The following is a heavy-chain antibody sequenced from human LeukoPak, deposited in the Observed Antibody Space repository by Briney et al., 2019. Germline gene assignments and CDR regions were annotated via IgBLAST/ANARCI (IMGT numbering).Heavy chain of an antibody. D-gene: IGHD4-23*01. CDR1: GGSISSSSYY. Sequence: SETLSLTCTVSGGSISSSSYYWGWIRQPPGKGLEWIGSIYYSGSTYYNPSLKSRVTISVDTSKDQFSLKLSSVTAADTAVYYCARGRVVRRYYYYYYYMDVWGKGTTVTVSS. CDR2: IYYSGST. V-gene: IGHV4-39*01. J-gene: IGHJ6*03. CDR3: ARGRVVRRYYYYYYYMDV.